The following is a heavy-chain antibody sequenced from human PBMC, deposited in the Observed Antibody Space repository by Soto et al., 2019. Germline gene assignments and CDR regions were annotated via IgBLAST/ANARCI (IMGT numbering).Heavy chain of an antibody. V-gene: IGHV3-48*03. CDR2: ISSSGSTI. CDR1: GFTFSSYE. CDR3: ERERGGSSWFDY. D-gene: IGHD6-13*01. J-gene: IGHJ4*02. Sequence: EVQLVESGGGLVQPGGSLRLSCAASGFTFSSYEMNWVRQAPGKGLEWVSYISSSGSTIYYADSVKGRFTISRDNAKNSLYLQMNSLRAEDTAVYYCERERGGSSWFDYWGQGTLVTVSS.